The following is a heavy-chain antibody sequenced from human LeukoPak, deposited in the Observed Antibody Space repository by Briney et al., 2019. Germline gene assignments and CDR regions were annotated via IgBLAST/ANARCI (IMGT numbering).Heavy chain of an antibody. CDR3: ATVEYYDFWSGYYTLDY. Sequence: SVKVSCKASGYTFTSYDINWVRQATGQGLEWMGWMNPNSGNTGYAQKFQGRVTMTEDTSTDTAYMELSSLRSEDTAVYYCATVEYYDFWSGYYTLDYWGQGTLVTVSS. D-gene: IGHD3-3*01. V-gene: IGHV1-8*01. CDR2: MNPNSGNT. CDR1: GYTFTSYD. J-gene: IGHJ4*02.